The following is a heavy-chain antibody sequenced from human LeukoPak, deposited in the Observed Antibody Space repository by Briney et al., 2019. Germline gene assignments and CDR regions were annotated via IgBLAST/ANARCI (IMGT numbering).Heavy chain of an antibody. J-gene: IGHJ3*02. CDR3: AKDIRYCSSTSCYTDAFDI. D-gene: IGHD2-2*02. V-gene: IGHV3-30*02. Sequence: GGSLRLSCAASGFTFSSYGMHWVRQAPGKGLEWVAFIRYDGSNKYYADSVKGRFTISRDNSKNTLYLQMNSLRAEDTAVYYCAKDIRYCSSTSCYTDAFDIWGQGTMVTFSS. CDR1: GFTFSSYG. CDR2: IRYDGSNK.